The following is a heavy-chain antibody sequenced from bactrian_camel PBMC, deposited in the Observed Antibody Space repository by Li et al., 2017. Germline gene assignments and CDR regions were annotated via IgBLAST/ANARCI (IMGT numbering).Heavy chain of an antibody. D-gene: IGHD7*01. CDR1: GYTFSSGC. CDR2: ISPGGRLT. J-gene: IGHJ6*01. V-gene: IGHV3S28*01. Sequence: QLVESGGGSVQAGGSLRLSCAASGYTFSSGCMGWFRQAPGKEREGVATISPGGRLTYYADSVKGRFTISRDNAKNTLYLQMNSLKPVDSAMYSCAADDRPANCRLRAYGYRGEGTQVTVS. CDR3: AADDRPANCRLRAYGY.